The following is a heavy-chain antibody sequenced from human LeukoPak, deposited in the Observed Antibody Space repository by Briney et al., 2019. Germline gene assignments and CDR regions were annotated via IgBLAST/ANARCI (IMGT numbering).Heavy chain of an antibody. CDR2: IYYSGNT. CDR1: GNSVSSYH. CDR3: ARQTTVTNLFDY. V-gene: IGHV4-59*02. J-gene: IGHJ4*02. Sequence: SETLSLTCTVSGNSVSSYHWSWIRQPPGKGLEWIGYIYYSGNTNYNPSLKRRVTISVDTSRNQFSLKLTSVTAADTAVYYCARQTTVTNLFDYWGQGTLVTVSS. D-gene: IGHD4-17*01.